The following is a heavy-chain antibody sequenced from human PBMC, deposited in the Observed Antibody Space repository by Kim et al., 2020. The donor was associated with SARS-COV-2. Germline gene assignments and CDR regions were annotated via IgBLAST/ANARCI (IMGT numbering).Heavy chain of an antibody. V-gene: IGHV3-23*01. J-gene: IGHJ4*02. D-gene: IGHD5-12*01. CDR1: GFTFSNYA. CDR2: ISVSGSST. CDR3: AKDDVGGFSGYDYLDY. Sequence: GGSLRLSCAASGFTFSNYAMSWVRRAPGKGLEWVAAISVSGSSTYYADSVMGRFSISRDNSKNTLYLQMNRLRAEDTAVYYCAKDDVGGFSGYDYLDYWGQGTLVTVSS.